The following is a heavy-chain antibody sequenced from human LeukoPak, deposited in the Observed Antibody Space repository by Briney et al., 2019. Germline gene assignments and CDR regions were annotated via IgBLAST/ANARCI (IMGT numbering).Heavy chain of an antibody. CDR3: ARVIGWYVFGGDAFDI. CDR1: GGSFSGYY. V-gene: IGHV4-34*01. Sequence: SETLSLTCAVYGGSFSGYYWSWLRQPPGKGLEGIGEINHSGSTNYNPSLKSRVTISVDTSKNQFSLKLSSVTAADTAVYYCARVIGWYVFGGDAFDIWGQGTMVTVSS. CDR2: INHSGST. D-gene: IGHD6-19*01. J-gene: IGHJ3*02.